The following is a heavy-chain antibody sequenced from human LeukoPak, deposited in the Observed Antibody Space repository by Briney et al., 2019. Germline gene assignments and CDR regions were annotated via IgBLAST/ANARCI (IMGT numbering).Heavy chain of an antibody. D-gene: IGHD2-8*02. CDR1: EYTFTDYY. V-gene: IGHV1-2*02. CDR3: ARNGAPLLAHPTPH. J-gene: IGHJ1*01. CDR2: INPKSGDT. Sequence: EASVKVSCKTSEYTFTDYYMHWGRQAPGERLGWMGWINPKSGDTKYAQKFQVRVTITRATPTRTVYLELTRLTSDDTAVFSCARNGAPLLAHPTPHWGQGTPVTVSS.